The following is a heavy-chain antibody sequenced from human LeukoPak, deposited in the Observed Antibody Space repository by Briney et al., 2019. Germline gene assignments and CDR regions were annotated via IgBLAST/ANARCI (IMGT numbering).Heavy chain of an antibody. V-gene: IGHV4-4*07. Sequence: SETLSLTCTVSGGSISSYYWSWIRQPAGKGLEWIGRIYTSGSTNYNPSLKSRVTMSVDTSKNQFSLKLSSVTAADTAVYYCARQATQRVTIFGLDHWGQGTLVTVSS. J-gene: IGHJ5*02. CDR3: ARQATQRVTIFGLDH. CDR2: IYTSGST. CDR1: GGSISSYY. D-gene: IGHD3-3*01.